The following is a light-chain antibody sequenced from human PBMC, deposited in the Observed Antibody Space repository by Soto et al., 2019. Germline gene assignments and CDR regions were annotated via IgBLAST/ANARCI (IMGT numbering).Light chain of an antibody. V-gene: IGKV3-20*01. CDR2: GAS. J-gene: IGKJ1*01. Sequence: EIVLTQSPGTLSLSPGARATLSCRASQSLSKTYLAWYQQKPGQAPRLLIDGASSRATGTPDRFSGSGSGTDFTLTISRWEPEDFAVDYCQQDVRPPWTFGQGTKVEIK. CDR3: QQDVRPPWT. CDR1: QSLSKTY.